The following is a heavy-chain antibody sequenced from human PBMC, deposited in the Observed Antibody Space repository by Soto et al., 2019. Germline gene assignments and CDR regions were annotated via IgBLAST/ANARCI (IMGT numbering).Heavy chain of an antibody. CDR3: AKAVIYSGYASALGY. CDR2: IWYDGSNK. V-gene: IGHV3-33*06. Sequence: QVQLVESGGGVVQPGRSLRLSCAASGFTFSSYGMHWVRQAPGKGLEWVAVIWYDGSNKYYADSVKGRFTISRDNSKKTLYLQMNSLRDEDTAVYYCAKAVIYSGYASALGYWGQGTLVTDSS. D-gene: IGHD5-12*01. J-gene: IGHJ4*02. CDR1: GFTFSSYG.